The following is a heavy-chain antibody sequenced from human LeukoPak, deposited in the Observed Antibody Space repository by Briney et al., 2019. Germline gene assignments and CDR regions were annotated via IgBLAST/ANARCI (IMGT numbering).Heavy chain of an antibody. J-gene: IGHJ4*02. CDR1: GFTLSSYG. Sequence: GGSLRLSCAASGFTLSSYGMHWVRQAPPKGLEWLSVIWYDGSNIYYADPVKGRFAISRDNSKNTLYLQINSLRAEDTAVYYCARARNDYDTSSFSALDYWGQGTLVTVSS. CDR3: ARARNDYDTSSFSALDY. D-gene: IGHD3-22*01. CDR2: IWYDGSNI. V-gene: IGHV3-33*01.